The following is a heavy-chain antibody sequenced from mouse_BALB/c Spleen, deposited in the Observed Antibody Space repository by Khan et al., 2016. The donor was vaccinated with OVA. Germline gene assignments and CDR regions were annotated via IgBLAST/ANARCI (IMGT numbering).Heavy chain of an antibody. V-gene: IGHV3-2*02. D-gene: IGHD1-1*01. Sequence: EVQLQESGPGLVKPSQSLSLTCTVTGYSITSGYAWNWIRQFPGNKLEWMGYISYSGVTSYTPSLKSRISITRDTSKHQFFLQLNSVTTEDTATYDCAGGNYYGYYFDYWGQGTTLTVSS. CDR2: ISYSGVT. CDR1: GYSITSGYA. CDR3: AGGNYYGYYFDY. J-gene: IGHJ2*01.